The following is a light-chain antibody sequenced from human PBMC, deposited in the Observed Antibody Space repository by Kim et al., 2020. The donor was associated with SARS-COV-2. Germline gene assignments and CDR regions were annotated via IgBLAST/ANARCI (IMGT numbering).Light chain of an antibody. CDR3: QQYNKSRPV. V-gene: IGKV3-15*01. CDR1: QSVSSN. Sequence: EIVMTQSPATLSVSPGERATLSCRASQSVSSNLAWYQQKPGQAPRLLIYGASTRATGIPARFSGSGSGTEFTLTISSLQSEDFAVYYSQQYNKSRPVFCPGTKGDI. CDR2: GAS. J-gene: IGKJ3*01.